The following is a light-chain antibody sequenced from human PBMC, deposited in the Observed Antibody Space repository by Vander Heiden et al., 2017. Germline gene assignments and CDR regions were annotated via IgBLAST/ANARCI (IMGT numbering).Light chain of an antibody. V-gene: IGKV2-30*01. Sequence: DVVVTQSPLSLPVTLGQPASISCRSSLSLVYIDGNTYLNWFHQRPGQSPRRLIYRVSNRDSGVPDRFSGSGSGTDFTLKISRVEAEDVGVYYCMQGTHWPLTFGGGTKVEIK. CDR3: MQGTHWPLT. CDR2: RVS. J-gene: IGKJ4*01. CDR1: LSLVYIDGNTY.